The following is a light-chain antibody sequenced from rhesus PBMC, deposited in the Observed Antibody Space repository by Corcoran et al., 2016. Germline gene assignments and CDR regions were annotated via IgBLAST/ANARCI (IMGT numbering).Light chain of an antibody. J-gene: IGKJ3*01. CDR2: WAS. Sequence: DIVMTQSPDSLAVSLGERVTINCKSSQSLLYSSHNKNYLALYQLKPGQAPKLLIYWASTRESGVPNRFRGRGAGTDFTLTISSLQPEDFATYYCQHSYGTPFTFGPGTKLDIK. CDR3: QHSYGTPFT. CDR1: QSLLYSSHNKNY. V-gene: IGKV4-1*01.